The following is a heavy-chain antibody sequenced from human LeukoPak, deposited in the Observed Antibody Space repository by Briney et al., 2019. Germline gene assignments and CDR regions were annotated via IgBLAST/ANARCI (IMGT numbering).Heavy chain of an antibody. CDR3: ARGDPETYYFDY. CDR1: GYTFTSYD. CDR2: MNPNSGNT. J-gene: IGHJ4*02. D-gene: IGHD1-14*01. Sequence: ASVKVSCKASGYTFTSYDISWVRQATGQGLEWMGWMNPNSGNTGYAQKFQGRVTMTRNTSISTAYMELSSLRSEDTAVYYCARGDPETYYFDYWGQGTLVTVSS. V-gene: IGHV1-8*01.